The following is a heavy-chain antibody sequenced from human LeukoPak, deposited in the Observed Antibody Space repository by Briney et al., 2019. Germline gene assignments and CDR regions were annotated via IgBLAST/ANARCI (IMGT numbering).Heavy chain of an antibody. CDR2: ISAYNGNA. CDR1: GYTFTSYG. V-gene: IGHV1-18*01. Sequence: ASVKVSCKASGYTFTSYGISWVRQAPGQGLEWMGWISAYNGNANYAQKLQGRVTITADKSTSTAYMELSSLRSEDTAVYYCARVGLSYDSRGLSDYWGQGTLVTVSS. CDR3: ARVGLSYDSRGLSDY. J-gene: IGHJ4*02. D-gene: IGHD3-22*01.